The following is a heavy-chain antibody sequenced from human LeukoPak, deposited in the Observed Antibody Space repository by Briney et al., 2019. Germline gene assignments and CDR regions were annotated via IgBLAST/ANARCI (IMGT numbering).Heavy chain of an antibody. Sequence: SETLSLTCAVYGGSFSGDYWSWIRQPPGKGLEWIGEINHSGSTNYNPSLKSRVTISVDTSKNQFSLKLSSVTAADTAVYYCARVYGAFDIWGQGTMVTVSS. V-gene: IGHV4-34*01. CDR3: ARVYGAFDI. CDR1: GGSFSGDY. D-gene: IGHD2-8*01. CDR2: INHSGST. J-gene: IGHJ3*02.